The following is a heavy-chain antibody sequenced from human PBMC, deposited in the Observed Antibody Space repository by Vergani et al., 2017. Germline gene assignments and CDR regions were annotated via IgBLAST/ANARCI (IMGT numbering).Heavy chain of an antibody. V-gene: IGHV3-33*08. Sequence: QVHLVESGGGVVQPGRSLTLSCVASGFSFRGHGMHWVRQAPGKGLEWVAVIWYDGSNKYYADSVKGRFTISRDNSKNTLYLQMNSLRAEDTAVYYCARRGGGIAAAGTPFDYWGQGTLVTVSS. D-gene: IGHD6-13*01. CDR3: ARRGGGIAAAGTPFDY. CDR2: IWYDGSNK. CDR1: GFSFRGHG. J-gene: IGHJ4*02.